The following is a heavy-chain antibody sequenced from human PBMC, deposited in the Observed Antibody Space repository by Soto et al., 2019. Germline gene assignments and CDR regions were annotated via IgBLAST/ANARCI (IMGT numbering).Heavy chain of an antibody. CDR2: SIPIFGTA. J-gene: IGHJ6*02. D-gene: IGHD4-17*01. V-gene: IGHV1-69*01. CDR1: GGTFSSYA. Sequence: QVQLVQSGAEVKKPGSSVKVSCKASGGTFSSYAISWVRQAPGQGLEWMGGSIPIFGTANYAQKFQGRVTITADESTSTAYMELSSLRSEATAVYYCARLGRYGVYYYYGMDVWGQGTTVTVSS. CDR3: ARLGRYGVYYYYGMDV.